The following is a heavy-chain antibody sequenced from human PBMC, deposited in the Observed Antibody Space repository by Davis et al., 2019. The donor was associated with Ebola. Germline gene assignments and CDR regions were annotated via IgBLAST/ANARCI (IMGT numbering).Heavy chain of an antibody. CDR3: ARDHCSSTSCSPYYYYGMDV. J-gene: IGHJ6*02. V-gene: IGHV3-23*01. CDR2: ISGSGGST. D-gene: IGHD2-2*01. CDR1: GFTFSSYA. Sequence: GESLKISCAASGFTFSSYAMSWVRQAPGKGLEWVSAISGSGGSTYYADSVKGRFTISRDNSKNTLYLQMNSLRDEDTAVYYCARDHCSSTSCSPYYYYGMDVWGQGTTVTVSS.